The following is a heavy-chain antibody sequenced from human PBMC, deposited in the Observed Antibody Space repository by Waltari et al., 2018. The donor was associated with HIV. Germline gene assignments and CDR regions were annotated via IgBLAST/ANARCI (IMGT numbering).Heavy chain of an antibody. V-gene: IGHV4-34*01. J-gene: IGHJ3*02. CDR1: GGSFSGYY. CDR2: INHSGST. Sequence: QVQLQQWGAGLLKPSETLSLTCAVYGGSFSGYYWSWIRQPPGKGLEWIGEINHSGSTNYHPSLKSRVTISVDTAKNQFALKLSSVTAADTAVYYGARLYYYDSSGSISAFDIWGQGTMVTVSS. D-gene: IGHD3-22*01. CDR3: ARLYYYDSSGSISAFDI.